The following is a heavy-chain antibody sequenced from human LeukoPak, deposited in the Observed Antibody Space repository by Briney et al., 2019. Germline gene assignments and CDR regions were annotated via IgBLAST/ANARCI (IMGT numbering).Heavy chain of an antibody. CDR3: ARRNAMDV. CDR1: GFTFSNYW. J-gene: IGHJ6*02. Sequence: GGSLRLSCAASGFTFSNYWMTWVRLAPGKGLEWVANINRDGSERYYVDPVKGRFTISRGDAKSSLYLQMNSLRAEDTAVYYCARRNAMDVWGQGTTVIVFS. V-gene: IGHV3-7*03. CDR2: INRDGSER.